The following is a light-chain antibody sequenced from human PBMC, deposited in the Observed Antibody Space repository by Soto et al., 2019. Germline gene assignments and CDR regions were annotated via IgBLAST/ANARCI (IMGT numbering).Light chain of an antibody. Sequence: QSALTQPASVSGSPGQSITISCTRTSSDVGSYNLVSWYQQHPGTAPKLMIYEDNKRASGVSNRFSGSTSGITASLTISVLQAEDEADYYFCSYAGSSTWVFGGGTKLAVL. CDR2: EDN. V-gene: IGLV2-23*01. J-gene: IGLJ3*02. CDR1: SSDVGSYNL. CDR3: CSYAGSSTWV.